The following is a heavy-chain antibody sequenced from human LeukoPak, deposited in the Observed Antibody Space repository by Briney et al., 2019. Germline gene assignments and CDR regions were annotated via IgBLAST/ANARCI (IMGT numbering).Heavy chain of an antibody. V-gene: IGHV4-4*07. J-gene: IGHJ4*02. CDR3: ARALMVRGVTYFDY. D-gene: IGHD3-10*01. Sequence: SETLSLTCTVSGGSISSYYWSWIRQPAGKGLEWIGRIYTSGSTNYNPSLKSRVTMSVDTSKNQFSLKLSSVTAADTAAYYCARALMVRGVTYFDYWGQGTLVTVSS. CDR2: IYTSGST. CDR1: GGSISSYY.